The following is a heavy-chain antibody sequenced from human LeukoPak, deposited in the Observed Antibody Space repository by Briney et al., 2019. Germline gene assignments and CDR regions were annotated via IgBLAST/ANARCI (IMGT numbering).Heavy chain of an antibody. J-gene: IGHJ4*02. Sequence: QTGGFLRLSCAASGFTFSDYYMSWFRQAPGKGLEWVGFIRSKAYGGTTEYAASVKGRFTISRDDSKSTAYLQMNSLKTEDTAVYYCTRGKGDQGWYWGQGTLVTVSS. CDR2: IRSKAYGGTT. D-gene: IGHD2-15*01. V-gene: IGHV3-49*03. CDR1: GFTFSDYY. CDR3: TRGKGDQGWY.